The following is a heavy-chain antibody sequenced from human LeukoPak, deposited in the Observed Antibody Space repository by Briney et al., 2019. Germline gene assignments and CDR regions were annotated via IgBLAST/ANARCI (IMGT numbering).Heavy chain of an antibody. CDR1: GYTFTSYY. Sequence: ASVKVSCKASGYTFTSYYMHWVRQAPGQGLEWMGIINPSGGSTSYAQKFQGRVTMTRDTSTSTVYMELSSLISEDTAVYYCARGLLSGDSFGYYNYYMDVWGKGTTVTVSS. V-gene: IGHV1-46*01. J-gene: IGHJ6*03. CDR2: INPSGGST. D-gene: IGHD5-18*01. CDR3: ARGLLSGDSFGYYNYYMDV.